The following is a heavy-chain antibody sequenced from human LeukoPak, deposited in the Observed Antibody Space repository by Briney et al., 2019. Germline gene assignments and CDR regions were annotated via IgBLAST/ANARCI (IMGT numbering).Heavy chain of an antibody. V-gene: IGHV3-23*01. CDR3: AKLWFGELSAFDY. CDR2: ISGSGGST. D-gene: IGHD3-10*01. CDR1: GFTFSSYA. Sequence: GGSLRLSCAASGFTFSSYAMSWVRQAPGKGLEWVSAISGSGGSTYYADSVKGRFTISRDNSKNTLYLQMNSLRAGDTAVYYCAKLWFGELSAFDYWGQGTLVTVSS. J-gene: IGHJ4*02.